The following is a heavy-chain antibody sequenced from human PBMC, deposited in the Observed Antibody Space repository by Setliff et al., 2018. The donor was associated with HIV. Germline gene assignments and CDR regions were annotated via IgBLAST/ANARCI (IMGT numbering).Heavy chain of an antibody. CDR3: ARGRGSSSSWPIDY. J-gene: IGHJ4*02. CDR2: IYSSGST. CDR1: GGSISGYY. V-gene: IGHV4-4*09. Sequence: PSETLSLTCTVAGGSISGYYWSWIRQSPGKGLEWIGYIYSSGSTNFNPSLKIRVTISIDTSKNQFSLKLSSVTAADTAVYFCARGRGSSSSWPIDYWGQGTLVTVSS. D-gene: IGHD6-13*01.